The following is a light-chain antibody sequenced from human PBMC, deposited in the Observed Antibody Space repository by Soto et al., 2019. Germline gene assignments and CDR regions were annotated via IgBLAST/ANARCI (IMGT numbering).Light chain of an antibody. CDR3: SSFADGFNVV. CDR2: EVF. Sequence: QSVLTQPPSVSAAPGQNVIISCSGSSSNIGSNYVSWYQQHPDEAPKLLIYEVFKRPSEIPARFSASKSGNTASLIVSGLQPEDEAEYFCSSFADGFNVVFGGGTKVTVL. J-gene: IGLJ2*01. CDR1: SSNIGSNY. V-gene: IGLV1-51*01.